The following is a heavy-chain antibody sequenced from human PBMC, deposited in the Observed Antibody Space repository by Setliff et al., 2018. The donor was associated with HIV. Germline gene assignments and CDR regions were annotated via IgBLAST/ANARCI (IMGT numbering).Heavy chain of an antibody. Sequence: PSETLSLTCTVSGGSISSTTYWWGWIRQPPGKGLEWIGTIYYNGNTFYDPSLKSRATISIDMSKNQFSLNLNSVTAADTAVYYCARLGAEDFSDYDWVDYWGQGTLVTVSS. J-gene: IGHJ4*02. CDR1: GGSISSTTYW. D-gene: IGHD5-12*01. CDR2: IYYNGNT. CDR3: ARLGAEDFSDYDWVDY. V-gene: IGHV4-39*01.